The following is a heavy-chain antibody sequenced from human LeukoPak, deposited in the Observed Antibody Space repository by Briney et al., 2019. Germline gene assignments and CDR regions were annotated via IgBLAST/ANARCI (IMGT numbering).Heavy chain of an antibody. J-gene: IGHJ3*02. CDR1: GFTFSGYG. V-gene: IGHV3-30*18. CDR3: AKADYYGDYGRRDAFDI. Sequence: QTGRSLRLSCAASGFTFSGYGMHWVRQAPGKGLEWVAVISYDGSNKYYADSVKGRFTISRDNSKNTLYLQMNSLRAEDTAVYYCAKADYYGDYGRRDAFDIWGQGTMVTVSS. D-gene: IGHD4-17*01. CDR2: ISYDGSNK.